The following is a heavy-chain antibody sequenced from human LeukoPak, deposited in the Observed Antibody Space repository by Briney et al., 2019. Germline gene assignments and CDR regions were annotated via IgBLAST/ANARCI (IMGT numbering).Heavy chain of an antibody. CDR2: IIPIFCTA. J-gene: IGHJ5*02. CDR3: ARGRALPLGGSYLNWFDP. V-gene: IGHV1-69*05. CDR1: VGTFSSYA. Sequence: ASVKVSCKAFVGTFSSYAISWVRQAPGQGLEGMGGIIPIFCTANYEQKFQGRVKMTTDESKSTAYMELSSLRSEDTAVYYCARGRALPLGGSYLNWFDPWGPGTLVTVSS. D-gene: IGHD1-26*01.